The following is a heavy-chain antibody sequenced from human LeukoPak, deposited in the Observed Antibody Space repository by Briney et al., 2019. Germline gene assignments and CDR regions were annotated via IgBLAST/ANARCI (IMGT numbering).Heavy chain of an antibody. CDR1: GFTFSDYY. J-gene: IGHJ5*02. CDR2: ISSSDNTI. D-gene: IGHD2-21*02. CDR3: AGTYCNGGDCYTWFDP. Sequence: GGSLRLSCAASGFTFSDYYMSWIRQAPGKGLEWLSYISSSDNTIFYADSVKGRFTISRDNSKNTLFLQMNSLRAEDTAVYYCAGTYCNGGDCYTWFDPWGQGTLVTVSS. V-gene: IGHV3-11*04.